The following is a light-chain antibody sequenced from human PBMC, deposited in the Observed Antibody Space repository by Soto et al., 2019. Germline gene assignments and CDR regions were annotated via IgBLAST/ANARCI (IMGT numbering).Light chain of an antibody. CDR2: GAS. V-gene: IGKV3-20*01. Sequence: EIVLTQSPGTLSLSPGERATLSCRASQSVSSSYLAWYQQKPGQAPRLLIYGASSRATGIPDRFSGSGSGTEFTLTITSLQSEDFAVYYCQHFGGTTFTFGQGTQLEIK. CDR1: QSVSSSY. CDR3: QHFGGTTFT. J-gene: IGKJ5*01.